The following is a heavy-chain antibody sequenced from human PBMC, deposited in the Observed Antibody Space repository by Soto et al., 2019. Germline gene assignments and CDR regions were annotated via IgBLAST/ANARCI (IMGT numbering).Heavy chain of an antibody. J-gene: IGHJ5*02. V-gene: IGHV3-23*01. D-gene: IGHD6-13*01. CDR3: AKVRAQQLIPGHRLDP. CDR1: GFTFSDYV. CDR2: ISVGGGSA. Sequence: PGGSLRLSCVASGFTFSDYVMTWVRQAPEKGLEWVSTISVGGGSAYYADSVKGRFAISRDNSKNTLYLQRNSLRAEDTAVYYCAKVRAQQLIPGHRLDPWGQGTLVTVSS.